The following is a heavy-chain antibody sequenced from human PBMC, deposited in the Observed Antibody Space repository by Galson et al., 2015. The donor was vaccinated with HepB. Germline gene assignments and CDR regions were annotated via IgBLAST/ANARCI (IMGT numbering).Heavy chain of an antibody. Sequence: SVKVSCKASGGAFSSYTINWVRQAPGQGLEWMGRIIILYNIKSYALKFQGRVTITADKSTSTAYMDLSSLRSEDTAIYYCARSVAASGNDAFDMWGQGTMVTVSS. CDR2: IIILYNIK. J-gene: IGHJ3*02. V-gene: IGHV1-69*02. CDR3: ARSVAASGNDAFDM. D-gene: IGHD6-13*01. CDR1: GGAFSSYT.